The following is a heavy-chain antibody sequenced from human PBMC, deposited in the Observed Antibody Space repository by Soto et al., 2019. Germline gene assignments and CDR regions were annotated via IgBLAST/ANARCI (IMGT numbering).Heavy chain of an antibody. V-gene: IGHV4-59*01. J-gene: IGHJ4*02. D-gene: IGHD6-13*01. CDR1: GGSISSYY. Sequence: SETLSLTCTVSGGSISSYYWSWIRQPPGKGLEWIGYIYYSGSTNYNPSLKSRVTISVDTSKNQFSLKLSSVTAADTAVYYCARERGSSSWYLGFDYWGQGTLVTVSS. CDR2: IYYSGST. CDR3: ARERGSSSWYLGFDY.